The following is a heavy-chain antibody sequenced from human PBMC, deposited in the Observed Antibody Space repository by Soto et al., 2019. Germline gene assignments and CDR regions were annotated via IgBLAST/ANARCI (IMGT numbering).Heavy chain of an antibody. CDR1: GFTFSSYA. D-gene: IGHD1-26*01. CDR3: AKIRSGSYYARRAFDI. J-gene: IGHJ3*02. Sequence: PGGSLRLSCAASGFTFSSYAMSWVRQAPGKGLEWVSAISGSGGSTYYADSVKGRFTISRDNSKNTLYLQMNSLRAEDTAVYYCAKIRSGSYYARRAFDIWGQGTMVTVSS. CDR2: ISGSGGST. V-gene: IGHV3-23*01.